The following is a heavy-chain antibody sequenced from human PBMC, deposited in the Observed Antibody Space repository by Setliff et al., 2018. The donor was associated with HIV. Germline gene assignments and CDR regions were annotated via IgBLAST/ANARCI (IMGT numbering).Heavy chain of an antibody. CDR1: GGSINSGSYY. CDR2: IYASGST. V-gene: IGHV4-61*09. J-gene: IGHJ4*02. CDR3: ARGGPDNYDYPYFDS. D-gene: IGHD3-16*01. Sequence: SETLSLTCTVSGGSINSGSYYWNWSRQPAGKGLEWIGHIYASGSTNYNPSLKSRVTMSVDTSKNHFSLKLNSLIAADTAVYFCARGGPDNYDYPYFDSGGQGTLVTVSS.